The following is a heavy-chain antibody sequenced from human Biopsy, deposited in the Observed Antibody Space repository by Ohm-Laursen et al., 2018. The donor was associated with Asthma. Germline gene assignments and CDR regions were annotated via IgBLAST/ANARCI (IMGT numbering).Heavy chain of an antibody. CDR1: GYTFSSYQ. V-gene: IGHV1-46*01. CDR2: IKHISE. CDR3: ARSLIVADGSDAFDI. Sequence: GASVKVSCKASGYTFSSYQMHWVRQAPGQGLEWLGMIKHISEYAQKFQGRVTMTRDTSTSTVYMGLSSLRSEDTAVYYCARSLIVADGSDAFDIWGQGTMVTVSS. J-gene: IGHJ3*02. D-gene: IGHD3-22*01.